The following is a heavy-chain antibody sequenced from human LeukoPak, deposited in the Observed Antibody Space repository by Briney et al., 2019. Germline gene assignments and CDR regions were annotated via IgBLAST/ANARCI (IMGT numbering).Heavy chain of an antibody. D-gene: IGHD3-10*01. CDR2: ISSSSSTI. J-gene: IGHJ4*02. CDR1: GFAFSSYS. Sequence: GGSLRLSCAASGFAFSSYSMNWVRQAPGKGLEWVSYISSSSSTIYYADSVKGRFTISRDNAKNSLYLQMNSLRAEDAAVYYCARAQPRFFYGSGSYSYIDYWGQGTLVTVSS. CDR3: ARAQPRFFYGSGSYSYIDY. V-gene: IGHV3-48*01.